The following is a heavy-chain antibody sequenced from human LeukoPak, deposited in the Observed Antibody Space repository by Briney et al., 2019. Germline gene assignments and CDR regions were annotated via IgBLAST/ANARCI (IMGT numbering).Heavy chain of an antibody. CDR2: ISSSGGST. J-gene: IGHJ3*02. CDR1: GFTFSSHA. Sequence: GGSLRLSCAASGFTFSSHAMSWVRQAPGKGLEWVSAISSSGGSTYYADSVKGRLTISRDNSKNALYLQMNTLRAEDTAVYYCASPWAVGVSDAFAIWGQGTMVTVTS. D-gene: IGHD1-26*01. V-gene: IGHV3-23*01. CDR3: ASPWAVGVSDAFAI.